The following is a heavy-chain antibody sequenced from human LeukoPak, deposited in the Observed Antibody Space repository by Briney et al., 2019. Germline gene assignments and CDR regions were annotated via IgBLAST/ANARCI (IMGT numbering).Heavy chain of an antibody. J-gene: IGHJ5*02. V-gene: IGHV4-59*01. CDR1: GGSISSYY. CDR3: ARVFPSGSYYIPNWFDP. CDR2: IYYSGST. D-gene: IGHD3-10*01. Sequence: SETLSLTCTVSGGSISSYYWSWIRQPPGKGLEWIGYIYYSGSTNYNPSLKSQVTISVDTSKNQFSLKLSSVTAADTAVYYCARVFPSGSYYIPNWFDPWGQGTLVTVSS.